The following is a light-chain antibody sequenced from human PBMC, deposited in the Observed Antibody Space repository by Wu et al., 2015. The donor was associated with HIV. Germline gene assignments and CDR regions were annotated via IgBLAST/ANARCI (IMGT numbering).Light chain of an antibody. V-gene: IGKV1-5*03. Sequence: DIQMTQSPSTLSASVGDRVTITCRASQSISSWLAWYQQKPGKAPKLLIYKASSLESGVPSRFSGSGSGTEFTLIIDSLQPDDLGTYFCQQYDSYPYTFGQGTKLEI. CDR3: QQYDSYPYT. CDR2: KAS. J-gene: IGKJ2*01. CDR1: QSISSW.